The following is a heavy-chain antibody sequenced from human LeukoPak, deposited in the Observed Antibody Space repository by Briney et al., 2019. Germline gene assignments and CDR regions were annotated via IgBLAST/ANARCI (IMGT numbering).Heavy chain of an antibody. Sequence: SETLPLTCTVSGGSISSRGFFWGWIRQPPGKGPEWIGSVYYDGVTYYNPSLKSRVTISVDTSKNQFSLKLSSVTAADTAVYYCARHLQVAGTGSDYWGQGTLVTVSS. D-gene: IGHD6-19*01. CDR2: VYYDGVT. V-gene: IGHV4-39*01. J-gene: IGHJ4*02. CDR3: ARHLQVAGTGSDY. CDR1: GGSISSRGFF.